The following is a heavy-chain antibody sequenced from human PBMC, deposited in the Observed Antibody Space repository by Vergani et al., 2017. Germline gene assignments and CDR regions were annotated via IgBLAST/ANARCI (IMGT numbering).Heavy chain of an antibody. Sequence: QLQLQESGPGLVRPAETLSLTCTVSKNSISSRSHYWGWIRQCPGRGLEWIGSVYQSGNTFYNPSFKSRVTISVDTSNDQFSLRLASMAAADTAMYFCGRQSAMIISQCHFDYWGQGVLVTVSS. CDR1: KNSISSRSHY. J-gene: IGHJ4*02. CDR3: GRQSAMIISQCHFDY. CDR2: VYQSGNT. D-gene: IGHD5-18*01. V-gene: IGHV4-39*01.